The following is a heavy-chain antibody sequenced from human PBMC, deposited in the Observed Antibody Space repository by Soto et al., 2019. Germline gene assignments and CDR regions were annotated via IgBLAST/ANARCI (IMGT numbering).Heavy chain of an antibody. CDR2: IIPILCIA. CDR3: ARERRDYRLED. Sequence: QVQLVQSGAEVKKPGSSVKVSCKASGGTFSSYTISWVRQAPGQGLEWMGRIIPILCIANYAQKFQGRVKITEDKSTRKAYIELSSLRSEATAVYYCARERRDYRLEDWGKGTLVTASS. J-gene: IGHJ1*01. D-gene: IGHD1-1*01. V-gene: IGHV1-69*08. CDR1: GGTFSSYT.